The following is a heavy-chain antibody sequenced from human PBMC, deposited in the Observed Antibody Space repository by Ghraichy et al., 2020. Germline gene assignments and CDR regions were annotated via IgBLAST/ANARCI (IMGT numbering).Heavy chain of an antibody. J-gene: IGHJ6*02. CDR2: ISSSGSTI. Sequence: GGSLRLSCAASGFTFSDYYMSWIRQAPGKGLEWVSYISSSGSTIYYADSVKGRFTISRDNAKNSLYLQMNSLRAEDTAVYYCARDKVAWAYDFWSGYYHTPYYYYYGMDVWGQGTTVTVSS. CDR1: GFTFSDYY. CDR3: ARDKVAWAYDFWSGYYHTPYYYYYGMDV. D-gene: IGHD3-3*01. V-gene: IGHV3-11*01.